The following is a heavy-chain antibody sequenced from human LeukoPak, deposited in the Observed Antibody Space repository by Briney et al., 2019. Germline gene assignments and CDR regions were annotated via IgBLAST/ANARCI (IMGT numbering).Heavy chain of an antibody. Sequence: GRSPRLSCAASGFTFSSYGTHWVRQAPGKGLEWEAVISYDGSNKYYADSVKGRFTISRDNSKNTLYLQMNSLRAEDTAVYYCAKGGVVDYWGQGTLVTVSS. J-gene: IGHJ4*02. CDR3: AKGGVVDY. CDR1: GFTFSSYG. CDR2: ISYDGSNK. V-gene: IGHV3-30*18. D-gene: IGHD3-16*01.